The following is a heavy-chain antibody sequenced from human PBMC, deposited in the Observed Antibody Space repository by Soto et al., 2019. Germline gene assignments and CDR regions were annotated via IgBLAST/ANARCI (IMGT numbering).Heavy chain of an antibody. J-gene: IGHJ6*02. CDR2: ISGSGGST. CDR1: GFTFSSYA. D-gene: IGHD3-16*02. Sequence: GGSLRLSCAASGFTFSSYAMSWVRQAPGKGLEWVSAISGSGGSTYYADSVKGRFTISRDNSKNTLYLQMNSLRAEDTAVYCCAKAKHAFGGVIVQEYYYYYGMDVWGQGTTVTVSS. V-gene: IGHV3-23*01. CDR3: AKAKHAFGGVIVQEYYYYYGMDV.